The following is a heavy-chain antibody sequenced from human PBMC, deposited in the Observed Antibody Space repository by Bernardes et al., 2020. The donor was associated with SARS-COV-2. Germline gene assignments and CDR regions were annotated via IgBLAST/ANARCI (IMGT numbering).Heavy chain of an antibody. V-gene: IGHV3-7*03. CDR2: IKRDGSET. CDR1: GFDFSDYW. J-gene: IGHJ6*02. Sequence: GGSLRLSRAGSGFDFSDYWMTWVRQAPGMGLEWVANIKRDGSETYYVDSVKGRFTISRDNAKNLVFLQMNSLRAGDTAVFYCARSAGMDVWGQGTMVTVSS. CDR3: ARSAGMDV.